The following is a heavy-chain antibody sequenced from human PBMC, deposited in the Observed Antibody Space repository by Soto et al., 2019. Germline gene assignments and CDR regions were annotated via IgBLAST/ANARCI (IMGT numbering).Heavy chain of an antibody. D-gene: IGHD3-10*01. V-gene: IGHV3-74*02. CDR1: GFTFSSDW. Sequence: EVQLVESGGGLVKPGGSLRLSCAASGFTFSSDWMNWVRQAPGKGLVWVSRINTDGSGTTYADSVKGRVTISRDNDKXXXXPXXXXXXXXXTXVXYCATARXXSQHYFDFWGQGNMVTVSS. CDR3: ATARXXSQHYFDF. J-gene: IGHJ4*02. CDR2: INTDGSGT.